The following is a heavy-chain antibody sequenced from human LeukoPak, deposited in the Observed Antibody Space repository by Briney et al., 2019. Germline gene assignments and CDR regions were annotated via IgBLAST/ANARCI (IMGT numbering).Heavy chain of an antibody. J-gene: IGHJ4*02. CDR3: ASGRDGYNHDY. CDR1: GYTFTRYY. CDR2: INPSGGRT. D-gene: IGHD5-24*01. Sequence: ASVKVSCKASGYTFTRYYMHWVRQAPGQGGEGRGVINPSGGRTSYAQKFQGRLTMPSDTSTSTVYMELSSLRSEDTAVYYCASGRDGYNHDYWGQGTLVTVSS. V-gene: IGHV1-46*01.